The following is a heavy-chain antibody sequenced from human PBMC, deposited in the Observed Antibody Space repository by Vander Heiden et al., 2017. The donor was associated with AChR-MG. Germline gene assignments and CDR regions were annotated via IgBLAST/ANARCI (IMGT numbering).Heavy chain of an antibody. V-gene: IGHV1-69*01. CDR2: IIPIFGTA. D-gene: IGHD1-26*01. CDR1: GGTFSSYA. Sequence: QVQLVQSGAEVKKPGSSVKVPCKASGGTFSSYAISWVRQAPGQGLEWMGGIIPIFGTANYAQKFQGRVTITADESTSTAYMELSSLRSEDTAVYYCARDGVGMALDARYFDLWGRGTLVTVSS. CDR3: ARDGVGMALDARYFDL. J-gene: IGHJ2*01.